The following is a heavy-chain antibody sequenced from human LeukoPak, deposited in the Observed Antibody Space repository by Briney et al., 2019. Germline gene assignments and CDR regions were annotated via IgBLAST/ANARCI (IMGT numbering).Heavy chain of an antibody. J-gene: IGHJ4*02. CDR2: ISDSGGRT. CDR3: VRGSSGYLDY. Sequence: GGSLRLSCAVSGFTFSNYAMSWVRQAPGKGLEWVSAISDSGGRTYYADSVKGRFTISRDSSKNTLYLQMNSLRAEDTAVYYCVRGSSGYLDYWGQGTLVTVSS. CDR1: GFTFSNYA. D-gene: IGHD3-22*01. V-gene: IGHV3-23*01.